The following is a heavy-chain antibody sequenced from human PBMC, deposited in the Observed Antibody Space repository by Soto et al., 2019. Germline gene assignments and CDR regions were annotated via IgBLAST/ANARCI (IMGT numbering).Heavy chain of an antibody. J-gene: IGHJ4*02. CDR1: GGTFSSYA. CDR2: IIPIFGTA. CDR3: AGLYSGGKIDY. V-gene: IGHV1-69*13. D-gene: IGHD3-16*01. Sequence: GASVKVSCKASGGTFSSYAISWVRQAPGQGLEWMGGIIPIFGTANYAQKFQGRVTITADESTSTAYMELSSLRSEDTAVYYCAGLYSGGKIDYWGQGTLVTVSS.